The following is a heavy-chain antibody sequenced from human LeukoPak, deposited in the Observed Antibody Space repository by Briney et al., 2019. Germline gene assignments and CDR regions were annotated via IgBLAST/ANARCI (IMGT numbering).Heavy chain of an antibody. CDR3: AVAAAVDYYYYGMDV. CDR1: GGSISSSSYY. Sequence: SETLSLTCTVSGGSISSSSYYWGWIRQPPGKGLEWIGEINHSGSTNYNPSLKSRVTISVDTSKNQFSLKLSSVTAADTAVYYCAVAAAVDYYYYGMDVWGQGTTVTVSS. D-gene: IGHD6-13*01. CDR2: INHSGST. J-gene: IGHJ6*02. V-gene: IGHV4-39*07.